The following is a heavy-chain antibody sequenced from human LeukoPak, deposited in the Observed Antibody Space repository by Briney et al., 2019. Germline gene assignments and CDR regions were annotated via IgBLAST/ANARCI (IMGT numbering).Heavy chain of an antibody. CDR1: GYTFTSYY. CDR3: ARDRGMITFGGVIVIPDFPDY. D-gene: IGHD3-16*02. Sequence: ASVKVSCKASGYTFTSYYMHWVRQAPGQGLEWMGIINPSGGSTSYAQKFQGRVTMTRDTSISTAYMELSRLRSDDTAVYYCARDRGMITFGGVIVIPDFPDYWGQGTLVTVSS. CDR2: INPSGGST. V-gene: IGHV1-46*01. J-gene: IGHJ4*02.